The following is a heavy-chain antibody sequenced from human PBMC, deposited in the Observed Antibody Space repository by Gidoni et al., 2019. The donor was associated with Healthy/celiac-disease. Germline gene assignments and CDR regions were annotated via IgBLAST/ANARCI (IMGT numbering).Heavy chain of an antibody. J-gene: IGHJ5*02. CDR1: GWSFRGYY. D-gene: IGHD2-15*01. CDR2: INHSGST. Sequence: QVQLQQWGAGLLKPSETLSLTCAVYGWSFRGYYWSWIRQTPGKGPEWIGEINHSGSTNYNPSIKSRVTISVDTSKNQFSLKLSSVTAADTAVYYCARDPPGYCSGGSCKTWFDPWGQGTMVTVSS. CDR3: ARDPPGYCSGGSCKTWFDP. V-gene: IGHV4-34*01.